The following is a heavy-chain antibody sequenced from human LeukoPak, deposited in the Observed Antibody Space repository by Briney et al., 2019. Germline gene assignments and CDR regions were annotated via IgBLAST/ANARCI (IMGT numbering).Heavy chain of an antibody. J-gene: IGHJ5*02. D-gene: IGHD5-24*01. CDR3: ARRALDGYIDT. Sequence: GESLKISCKASGYTFTSHWIVWVRQVPGKGLEWRGIIYPDDSGTRYRPSFQGQVTISADTSISTAYLQWSSLKASDTAMYYCARRALDGYIDTWGQGTLVTVSS. CDR2: IYPDDSGT. CDR1: GYTFTSHW. V-gene: IGHV5-51*01.